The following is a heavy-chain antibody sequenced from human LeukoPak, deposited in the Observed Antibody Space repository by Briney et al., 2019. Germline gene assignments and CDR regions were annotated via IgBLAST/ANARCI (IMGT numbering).Heavy chain of an antibody. J-gene: IGHJ4*02. CDR2: IKSKTDGRTT. CDR1: GFTFSNAW. V-gene: IGHV3-15*01. D-gene: IGHD4-11*01. CDR3: TTDDYSNYEYYFDY. Sequence: GGSLRLSCAASGFTFSNAWMSWVRQAPGKGLEWVGRIKSKTDGRTTDYAAPVKGRFTISRDDSKNTLYLQMNSLKTEDTAVYYCTTDDYSNYEYYFDYWGQGTLVTVSS.